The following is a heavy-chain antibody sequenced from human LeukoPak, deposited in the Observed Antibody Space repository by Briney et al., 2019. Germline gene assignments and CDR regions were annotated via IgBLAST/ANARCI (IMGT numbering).Heavy chain of an antibody. CDR2: IIPILGIA. Sequence: SVKVSCKASGGTFSSYAISWVRQAPGQGLEWMGRIIPILGIANYAQKFQGRVTITADKSTSTAYMELSSLRSEDTAVYYCARDRYCSSSTCYTGMMIGYGGMDVWGQGTTVTVSS. D-gene: IGHD2-2*02. CDR1: GGTFSSYA. CDR3: ARDRYCSSSTCYTGMMIGYGGMDV. J-gene: IGHJ6*02. V-gene: IGHV1-69*04.